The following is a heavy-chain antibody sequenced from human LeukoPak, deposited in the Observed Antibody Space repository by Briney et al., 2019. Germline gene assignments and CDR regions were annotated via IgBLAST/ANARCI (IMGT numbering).Heavy chain of an antibody. CDR2: ISSGDST. D-gene: IGHD6-13*01. Sequence: GGSLRLSCAASGFTFSSYAMSWVRQAPGKGLELVSAISSGDSTYYADSVKGRFTISRDNSKNTLYLQMNSLRAEDTAVYYCAKDSGSSWYGYYYYGMDVWGQGTTVTVSS. CDR3: AKDSGSSWYGYYYYGMDV. CDR1: GFTFSSYA. V-gene: IGHV3-23*01. J-gene: IGHJ6*02.